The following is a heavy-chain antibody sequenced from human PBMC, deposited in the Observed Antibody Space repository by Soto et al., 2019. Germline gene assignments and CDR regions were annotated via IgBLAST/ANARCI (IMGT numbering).Heavy chain of an antibody. CDR1: SYSARPVVY. J-gene: IGHJ5*02. Sequence: PSETLSLTGYVSSYSARPVVYCCWRRHPPGACLEWRRCFHRGSPTYYRPSLRSRLAISVDMSKNQVSLSLASVTAADTAIYYRINSGRISRDDPWGPGILXPVSS. D-gene: IGHD1-26*01. CDR3: INSGRISRDDP. CDR2: FHRGSPT. V-gene: IGHV4-38-2*01.